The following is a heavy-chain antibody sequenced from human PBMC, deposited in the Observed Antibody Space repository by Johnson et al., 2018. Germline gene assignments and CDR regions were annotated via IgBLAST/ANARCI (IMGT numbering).Heavy chain of an antibody. V-gene: IGHV1-8*01. CDR1: GYTFTSYD. D-gene: IGHD3-22*01. Sequence: QVQLVQSGAEVTKPGASVKVSCKASGYTFTSYDVNWVRQATGPGLEWMGWMNPNSGNTGYAQKFPARVTLTRNTSMGTAYMELSSRRSEDTAVYSCARGSDDSSGTDAFDIWGQGTMVTVSS. J-gene: IGHJ3*02. CDR2: MNPNSGNT. CDR3: ARGSDDSSGTDAFDI.